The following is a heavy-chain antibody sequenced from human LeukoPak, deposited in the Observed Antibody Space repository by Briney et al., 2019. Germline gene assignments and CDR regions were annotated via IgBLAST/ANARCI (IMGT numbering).Heavy chain of an antibody. Sequence: GGSLRLSCAASGFTFSSYEMNWVRQAPGKGLEWISYISSSSTTIHYADSVRGRFTISRDNAENSMYLQMNSLRVEDTAVYYCAELGITMIGGVWGKGTTVTISS. J-gene: IGHJ6*04. D-gene: IGHD3-10*02. CDR2: ISSSSTTI. CDR1: GFTFSSYE. V-gene: IGHV3-48*03. CDR3: AELGITMIGGV.